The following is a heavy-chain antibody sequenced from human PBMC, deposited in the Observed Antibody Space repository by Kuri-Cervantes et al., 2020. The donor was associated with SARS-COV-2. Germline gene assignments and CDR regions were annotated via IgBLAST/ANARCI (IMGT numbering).Heavy chain of an antibody. CDR3: ARDGLQEWADY. CDR1: GFTFSSYS. J-gene: IGHJ4*02. D-gene: IGHD3/OR15-3a*01. Sequence: GESLKISCAASGFTFSSYSMNWVRQAPGKGLEWVANIKQDGSEKYYVDSVKGRFTISRDNAKNSLYLQMNSLRAEDTAVYHCARDGLQEWADYWGQGTLVTVSS. CDR2: IKQDGSEK. V-gene: IGHV3-7*01.